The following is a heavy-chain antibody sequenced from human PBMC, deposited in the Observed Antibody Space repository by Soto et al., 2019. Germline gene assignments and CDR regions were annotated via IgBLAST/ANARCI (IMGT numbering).Heavy chain of an antibody. CDR1: GGSISSYY. V-gene: IGHV4-59*01. CDR2: IYYSGST. Sequence: PSETLSLTCTVSGGSISSYYWIWIRQPPGKGLEWIGYIYYSGSTNYNPSLKGRVTISVDTSKNQFSLKLSSVTAADTAVYYCARGALCGGDCYSYFDYWGQGTLVTVSS. J-gene: IGHJ4*02. D-gene: IGHD2-21*02. CDR3: ARGALCGGDCYSYFDY.